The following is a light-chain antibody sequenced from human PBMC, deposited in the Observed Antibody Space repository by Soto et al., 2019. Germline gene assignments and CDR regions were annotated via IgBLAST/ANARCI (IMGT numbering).Light chain of an antibody. J-gene: IGKJ1*01. CDR1: QSVSSSY. CDR3: QQSGA. CDR2: GAS. V-gene: IGKV3-20*01. Sequence: EIVLTQSPGTLSLSPGERATLSCRASQSVSSSYLAWYQQKPGQAPRLLIYGASSRATGIPDRFSGSGSGTDFTLTSSRLEPEDFAVYYCQQSGAFGQGTKVEIK.